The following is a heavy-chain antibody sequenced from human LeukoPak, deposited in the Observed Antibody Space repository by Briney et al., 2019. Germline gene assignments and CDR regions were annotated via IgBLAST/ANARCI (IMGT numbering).Heavy chain of an antibody. V-gene: IGHV3-7*01. J-gene: IGHJ5*02. CDR3: ARDISGSYYGWFDP. Sequence: PGGSLRLSCVASGFTFSRYWMNWVRQAPGKGLEWVANINQDGSEKNYVDSVKGRFTISRDNAKNSLYLQMNSLRAEDTAVYYCARDISGSYYGWFDPWGQGTLVTVSS. CDR1: GFTFSRYW. CDR2: INQDGSEK. D-gene: IGHD1-26*01.